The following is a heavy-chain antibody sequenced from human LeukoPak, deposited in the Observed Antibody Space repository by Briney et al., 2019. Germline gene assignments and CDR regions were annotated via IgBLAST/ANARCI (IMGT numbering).Heavy chain of an antibody. Sequence: SETLSLTCAVYGGSFSGYYWSWIRQPPGKGLEWIGEINHSGSTNYNPSLKSRVTISVDTSKNKFSLNLSSVPAADTAVYYCARSVVVPAASPRNDAFDIWGQGTMVTVSS. D-gene: IGHD2-2*01. CDR1: GGSFSGYY. V-gene: IGHV4-34*01. CDR2: INHSGST. CDR3: ARSVVVPAASPRNDAFDI. J-gene: IGHJ3*02.